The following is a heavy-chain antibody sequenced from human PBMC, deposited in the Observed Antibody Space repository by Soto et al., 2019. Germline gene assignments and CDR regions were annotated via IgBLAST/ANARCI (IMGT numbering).Heavy chain of an antibody. D-gene: IGHD5-12*01. CDR1: GYTFTSYD. CDR2: MNPNSGNT. Sequence: ASVKVSCKASGYTFTSYDINWVRQATGQGLEWMGWMNPNSGNTGYAQKFQGRVTMTRNTSTSTAYMELSSLRSEDTAVYYCARDVATIEGGGSYYYYMDVWGKGTTVTVS. J-gene: IGHJ6*03. CDR3: ARDVATIEGGGSYYYYMDV. V-gene: IGHV1-8*01.